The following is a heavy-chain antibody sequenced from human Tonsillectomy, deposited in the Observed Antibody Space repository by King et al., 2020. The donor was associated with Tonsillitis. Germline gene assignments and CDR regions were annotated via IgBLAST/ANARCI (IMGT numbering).Heavy chain of an antibody. CDR3: AREGVVVTAGTFDY. CDR2: IIPILGIT. Sequence: QLVQSGAEVKKPGSSVKVSCKASGGTFSSYAISWVRQAPGQGLEWMGRIIPILGITNYAQRFQGRVTIAADKSTNTVYMELTSLRSEDKAVYYCAREGVVVTAGTFDYWGQGTLVTVSS. J-gene: IGHJ4*02. CDR1: GGTFSSYA. V-gene: IGHV1-69*09. D-gene: IGHD2-21*02.